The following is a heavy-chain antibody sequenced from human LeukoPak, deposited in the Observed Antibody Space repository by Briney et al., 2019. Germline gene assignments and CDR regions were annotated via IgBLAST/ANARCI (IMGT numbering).Heavy chain of an antibody. CDR3: AKSLLTTATGSGRAFDI. J-gene: IGHJ3*02. CDR2: ISAGGETT. Sequence: PGGSLRLSCAASRFRFSTFPMGWVRQAPGKGLEWVSGISAGGETTFYADSVRGRLTISRENSKNTLYLQMNSLRAEDTAVYYCAKSLLTTATGSGRAFDIWGQGTMVTVSS. CDR1: RFRFSTFP. D-gene: IGHD1-14*01. V-gene: IGHV3-23*01.